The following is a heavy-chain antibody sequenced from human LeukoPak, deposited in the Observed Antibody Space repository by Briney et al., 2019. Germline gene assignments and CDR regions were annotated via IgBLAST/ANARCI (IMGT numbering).Heavy chain of an antibody. CDR1: GGSFSGYY. J-gene: IGHJ4*02. CDR3: ARAEYGGGYFDY. Sequence: SETLSLTCAVYGGSFSGYYWSWIRQPPGKGLEWIGEINHSGSTNYNPSLKSRVTISVDTSKNQFSLKLSSVTAADTAVYYCARAEYGGGYFDYWGQGTLVTVSS. V-gene: IGHV4-34*01. D-gene: IGHD4-17*01. CDR2: INHSGST.